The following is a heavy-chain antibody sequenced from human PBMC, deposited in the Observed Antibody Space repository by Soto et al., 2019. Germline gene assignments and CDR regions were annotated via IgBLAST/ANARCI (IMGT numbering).Heavy chain of an antibody. CDR2: IYYSGST. V-gene: IGHV4-59*13. Sequence: SEPLSLTCTVSGRSISRYSWSWIRQPPGKGMEWFGYIYYSGSTNYNPSLKSRVTISVDTSKNQFSLKLSSVTAADTAVYYCARTQATPYYYYSSGYLYYFDYWGQGTLVTVSS. CDR3: ARTQATPYYYYSSGYLYYFDY. CDR1: GRSISRYS. D-gene: IGHD3-22*01. J-gene: IGHJ4*02.